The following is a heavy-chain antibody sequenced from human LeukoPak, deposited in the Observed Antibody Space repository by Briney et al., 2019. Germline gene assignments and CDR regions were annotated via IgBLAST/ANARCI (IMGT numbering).Heavy chain of an antibody. CDR1: GGTLSTSA. CDR2: IIPMFGTP. CDR3: ARARGYSYSSPFDY. V-gene: IGHV1-69*05. J-gene: IGHJ4*02. D-gene: IGHD5-18*01. Sequence: GASVKVSCKASGGTLSTSAISWVRQAPGQGLEWMGGIIPMFGTPNYAQKSQGRVTVTTDASTNTAYVELSSLRSEDTAVYYCARARGYSYSSPFDYWGQGTLVTVSS.